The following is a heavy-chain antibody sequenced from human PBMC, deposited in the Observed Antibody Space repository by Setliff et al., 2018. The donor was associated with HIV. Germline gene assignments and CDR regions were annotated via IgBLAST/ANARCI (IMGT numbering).Heavy chain of an antibody. Sequence: ASVKVSCKTSGYTFTDYSIHWVRQAPGQGLEWMGWINPNSGGTNFAQKFQGGITMTRDTSISTAYMELRRLRSDDTAVYYCAREKYDNSGRPPPTLKYWGPGTLVTVSS. CDR1: GYTFTDYS. CDR3: AREKYDNSGRPPPTLKY. V-gene: IGHV1-2*02. CDR2: INPNSGGT. D-gene: IGHD3-22*01. J-gene: IGHJ4*02.